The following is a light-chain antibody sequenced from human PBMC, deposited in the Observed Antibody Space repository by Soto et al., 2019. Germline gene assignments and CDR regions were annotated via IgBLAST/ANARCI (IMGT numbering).Light chain of an antibody. CDR2: WAS. J-gene: IGKJ1*01. CDR1: QSVLYSSNNKNY. V-gene: IGKV4-1*01. Sequence: DIVMTQSPDSLAVSLGERATINCKSSQSVLYSSNNKNYLAWYQQKPGQPPKLLIYWASTRESVVPDRFSGSGSATDYTLTSSSLQAEDVAVYYCQQYCSTPPAFGQGNKVEIK. CDR3: QQYCSTPPA.